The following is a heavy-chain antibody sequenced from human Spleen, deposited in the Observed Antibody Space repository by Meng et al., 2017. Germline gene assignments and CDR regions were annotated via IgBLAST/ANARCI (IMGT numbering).Heavy chain of an antibody. Sequence: QPQLQESGPGLVKPSEALSLTCLVSGGSISTSGYYWGWIRQSPGKGLEWIGSIGHSGFTYYTPSVKSRVTVSIDTSKSQFSLKLTSVTAADTAVYFCVRSSAWVRTGFDPWGQGTLVTVSS. CDR2: IGHSGFT. CDR3: VRSSAWVRTGFDP. J-gene: IGHJ5*02. V-gene: IGHV4-39*01. D-gene: IGHD3-22*01. CDR1: GGSISTSGYY.